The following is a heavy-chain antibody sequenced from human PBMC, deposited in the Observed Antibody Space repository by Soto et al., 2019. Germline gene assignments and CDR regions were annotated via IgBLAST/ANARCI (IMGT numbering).Heavy chain of an antibody. CDR1: GFRFSHAW. V-gene: IGHV3-15*01. D-gene: IGHD6-19*01. CDR3: TTEWLVAVAGTFDY. CDR2: IKSTTDDGTT. J-gene: IGHJ4*02. Sequence: EVQLVESGGGFVKPGGSLRLSCVASGFRFSHAWMTWVRQSPGKGVEWVGRIKSTTDDGTTDYNSPVKGRFTISRDDSKNTLFLHMNSLKIEDTGVYYCTTEWLVAVAGTFDYWGQGTLVAVSS.